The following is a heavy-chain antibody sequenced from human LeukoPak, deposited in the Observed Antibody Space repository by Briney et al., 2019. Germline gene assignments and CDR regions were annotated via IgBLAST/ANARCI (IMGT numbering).Heavy chain of an antibody. D-gene: IGHD3-10*01. CDR2: ISYEGSNK. J-gene: IGHJ4*02. Sequence: GRALRLSCADSGFTLRSYGMHGVRQAPGKGLERVAVISYEGSNKYEADALKGRFTISRDNSTNALYQQMNSRRAEDTTVYYCAKESPITMVRGVMPVIDYWGQGTLVTVSS. CDR1: GFTLRSYG. V-gene: IGHV3-30*18. CDR3: AKESPITMVRGVMPVIDY.